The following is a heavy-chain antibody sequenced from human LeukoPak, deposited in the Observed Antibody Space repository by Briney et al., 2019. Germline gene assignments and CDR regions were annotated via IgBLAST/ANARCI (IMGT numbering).Heavy chain of an antibody. J-gene: IGHJ4*02. CDR1: GGSFSGYY. CDR3: ARGKRGYSSSWYDY. Sequence: SETLSLTCAVYGGSFSGYYWSWIRQPPGKGLEWIGEINHSGSTNYNPSLKSRVTISVDTSKNQFSLKLRSVTAADTAVYYCARGKRGYSSSWYDYWGQGTLVTVSS. D-gene: IGHD6-13*01. CDR2: INHSGST. V-gene: IGHV4-34*01.